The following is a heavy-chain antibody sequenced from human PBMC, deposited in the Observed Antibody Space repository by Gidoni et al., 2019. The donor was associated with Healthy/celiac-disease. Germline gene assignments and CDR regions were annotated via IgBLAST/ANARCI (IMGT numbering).Heavy chain of an antibody. CDR2: IIPILGIA. Sequence: QVQLVQSGAEVKKPGSSVKVSCKASGGTFRSYTLRWVRQAPGQGLGWMGRIIPILGIANYAQKFQGRVTITADKSTSTAYMELSSLRSEDTAVYYCARSEGTYYYDSSGYSLDYWGQGTLVTVSS. D-gene: IGHD3-22*01. CDR1: GGTFRSYT. J-gene: IGHJ4*02. CDR3: ARSEGTYYYDSSGYSLDY. V-gene: IGHV1-69*02.